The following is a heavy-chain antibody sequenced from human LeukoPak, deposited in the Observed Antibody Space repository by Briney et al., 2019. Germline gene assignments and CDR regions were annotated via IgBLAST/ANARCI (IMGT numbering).Heavy chain of an antibody. CDR3: ARRTYFYDSSGYYFDY. V-gene: IGHV4-59*01. J-gene: IGHJ4*02. CDR2: IYYSGST. CDR1: GGSISSYY. Sequence: TSETLSLTCTVSGGSISSYYWSWIRQPPGKGLEWIGYIYYSGSTNYNPSLKSRVTISVDTSKNQFSLKLGSVTAADTAVYYCARRTYFYDSSGYYFDYWGQGTLVTVSS. D-gene: IGHD3-22*01.